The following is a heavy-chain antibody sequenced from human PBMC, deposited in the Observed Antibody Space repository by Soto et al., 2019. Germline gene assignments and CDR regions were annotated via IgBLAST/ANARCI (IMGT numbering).Heavy chain of an antibody. CDR2: IYYSGST. J-gene: IGHJ5*02. V-gene: IGHV4-59*01. Sequence: SETLSLTCSVPGGSISSYYWSWIRQPPGKGLEWIGYIYYSGSTNYNPSLKSRVTISVDTSKNQFSLKLSSVTAADTAVYYCAGVIAAAGFGWFDPWGQGTLVTVSS. D-gene: IGHD6-13*01. CDR3: AGVIAAAGFGWFDP. CDR1: GGSISSYY.